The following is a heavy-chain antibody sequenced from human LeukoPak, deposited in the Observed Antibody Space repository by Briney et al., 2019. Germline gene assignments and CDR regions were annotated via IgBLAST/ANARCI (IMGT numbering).Heavy chain of an antibody. CDR3: GSLKSSGYIIEH. CDR2: TRNKANSYTT. D-gene: IGHD3-22*01. CDR1: GFTFSDHY. Sequence: GGSLRLSCAASGFTFSDHYMDWVRQAPGRGLEWVGRTRNKANSYTTDYAASVKGRFTISRDDSKNSLYLQMNSLKTEDTAVYYCGSLKSSGYIIEHWGQGSLVTVSS. V-gene: IGHV3-72*01. J-gene: IGHJ4*02.